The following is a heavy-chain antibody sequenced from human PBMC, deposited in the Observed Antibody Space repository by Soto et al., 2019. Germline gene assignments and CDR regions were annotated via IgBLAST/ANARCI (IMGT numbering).Heavy chain of an antibody. CDR2: ISFSGGSA. CDR1: GFTFSNSD. J-gene: IGHJ5*02. CDR3: AKDQYYYQSGPYYSPHWFDP. Sequence: GGSLRLSCAASGFTFSNSDMSWVRQAPGKGPEWVAVISFSGGSAYYADSVKGRFTISRDNSKNTLYLEMNNLRAEDTAVYYCAKDQYYYQSGPYYSPHWFDPWGQGTLVTVSS. V-gene: IGHV3-23*01. D-gene: IGHD3-22*01.